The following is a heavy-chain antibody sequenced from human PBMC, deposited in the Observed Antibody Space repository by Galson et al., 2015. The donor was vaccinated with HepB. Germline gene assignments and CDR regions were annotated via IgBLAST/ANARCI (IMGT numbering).Heavy chain of an antibody. V-gene: IGHV4-30-4*01. Sequence: LSLTCTVSGGSISSGDYYWSWIRQPPGKGLEWIGYIYYSGSTYYNPSLKSRVTISVDTSKNQFSLKLSSVTAADTAVYYCAREYYYDSSGHYRYFDLWGRGTLVTVSS. J-gene: IGHJ2*01. CDR1: GGSISSGDYY. CDR2: IYYSGST. D-gene: IGHD3-22*01. CDR3: AREYYYDSSGHYRYFDL.